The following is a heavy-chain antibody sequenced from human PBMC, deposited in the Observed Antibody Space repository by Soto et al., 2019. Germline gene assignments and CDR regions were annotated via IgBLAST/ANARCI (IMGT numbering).Heavy chain of an antibody. V-gene: IGHV4-39*01. CDR2: LSSTGSI. CDR1: GGSITSGTYY. D-gene: IGHD5-12*01. CDR3: ARSWDEGYNFVF. J-gene: IGHJ4*02. Sequence: QLQLQESGPGLVKPSETVSLTCSVSGGSITSGTYYWVWIRQPPGKGPEWIGSLSSTGSIHYHPSLKSRGNISVDPFQNLFFLDLTSVTAADTAVYYFARSWDEGYNFVFWGPGTVVTVSS.